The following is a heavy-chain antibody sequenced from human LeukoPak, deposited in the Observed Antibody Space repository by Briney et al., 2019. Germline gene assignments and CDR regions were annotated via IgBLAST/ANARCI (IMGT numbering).Heavy chain of an antibody. CDR2: INSDGSST. J-gene: IGHJ4*02. D-gene: IGHD6-25*01. Sequence: GGSLRLSCAASGFTFSSYWMHWVRQAPGKGLVWVSRINSDGSSTSYADSVKGRFTISRDNSENTLSLQMNSLRADDTAVYYCTKEGGPMSAATERYSFDHWGRGTLVTVSS. CDR1: GFTFSSYW. V-gene: IGHV3-74*01. CDR3: TKEGGPMSAATERYSFDH.